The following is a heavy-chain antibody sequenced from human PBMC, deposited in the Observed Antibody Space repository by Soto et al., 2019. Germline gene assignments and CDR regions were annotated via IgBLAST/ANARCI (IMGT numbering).Heavy chain of an antibody. CDR1: ECIFENYA. CDR2: ITRDGYNK. CDR3: TKSSGGSSSVGMDY. V-gene: IGHV3-30*04. Sequence: SMRLSCAVSECIFENYALNWVRQATGKGLEWVASITRDGYNKYYADSVKGRFTISRDNSKNTLSLQMTALRVEDSSVYYCTKSSGGSSSVGMDYWGPGTLVTVSS. D-gene: IGHD6-6*01. J-gene: IGHJ4*02.